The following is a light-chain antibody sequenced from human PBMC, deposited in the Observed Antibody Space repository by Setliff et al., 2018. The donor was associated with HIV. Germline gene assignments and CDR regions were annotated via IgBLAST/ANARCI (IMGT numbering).Light chain of an antibody. CDR1: SSDVGGYNS. CDR2: DVS. J-gene: IGLJ1*01. CDR3: ASYRPNDLGV. V-gene: IGLV2-8*01. Sequence: QSALAQPPSASGSPGQSVTISCTGTSSDVGGYNSVSWYQQHPGKAPKVMIYDVSDRPSGVSHRFSGSKSGNTASLTISGLQSEDEADYYCASYRPNDLGVFGTGTKITVL.